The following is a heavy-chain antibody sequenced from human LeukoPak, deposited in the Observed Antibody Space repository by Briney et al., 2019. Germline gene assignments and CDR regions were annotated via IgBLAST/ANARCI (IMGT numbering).Heavy chain of an antibody. CDR1: GFTFSSYA. D-gene: IGHD3-3*01. Sequence: GGSLRLSCAASGFTFSSYAMSWVRQAPGKGLEWVSAISGSGGSTYYADSVKGRFTISRDNSKNTLYLQMDSLRAEDTAVYYCAKDINLGVVMGAFDIWGQGTMVTVSS. CDR2: ISGSGGST. CDR3: AKDINLGVVMGAFDI. V-gene: IGHV3-23*01. J-gene: IGHJ3*02.